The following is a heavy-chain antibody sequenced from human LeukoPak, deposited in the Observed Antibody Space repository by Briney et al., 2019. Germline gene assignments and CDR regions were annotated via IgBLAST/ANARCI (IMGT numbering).Heavy chain of an antibody. CDR2: IWYDGSNK. D-gene: IGHD3-22*01. CDR1: GFTFSSYA. CDR3: TRVGSYYDSSGYPTRRFDP. V-gene: IGHV3-33*08. Sequence: PGGSLRLSCAASGFTFSSYAMHWVRQAPGKGLEWVAVIWYDGSNKYYADSVKGRFTISRDNSKNTLYLQMNSLRAEDTAVYYCTRVGSYYDSSGYPTRRFDPWGQGTLVTVSS. J-gene: IGHJ5*02.